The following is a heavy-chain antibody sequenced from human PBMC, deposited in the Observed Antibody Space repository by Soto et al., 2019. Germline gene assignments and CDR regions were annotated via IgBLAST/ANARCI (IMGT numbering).Heavy chain of an antibody. V-gene: IGHV5-51*01. CDR2: IYPGDSDT. D-gene: IGHD3-22*01. CDR3: ARRGPNAYDSSGYQIDY. Sequence: GESLKISCKGSGYRFTNYWIGWVRQMPGKGLEWMGIIYPGDSDTRYSPTFEGQVTISADKSITTAYLQWSSLKASDSAMYYCARRGPNAYDSSGYQIDYWGQGTPVTVSS. J-gene: IGHJ4*02. CDR1: GYRFTNYW.